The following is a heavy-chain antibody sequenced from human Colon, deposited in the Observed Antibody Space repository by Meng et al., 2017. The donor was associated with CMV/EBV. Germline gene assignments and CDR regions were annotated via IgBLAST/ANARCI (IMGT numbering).Heavy chain of an antibody. CDR2: IYWDGSKT. J-gene: IGHJ4*02. CDR3: VKDDNHYTGEGGY. Sequence: GGSLRLSCVGSGFTFRGYAMSWVRQAPGKGLEWVSVIYWDGSKTYYGDSVRGRFTTFRDDSKSTVYLQMNRLRAEDTATYYCVKDDNHYTGEGGYWGQGTRVTVSS. D-gene: IGHD3-16*01. CDR1: GFTFRGYA. V-gene: IGHV3-23*03.